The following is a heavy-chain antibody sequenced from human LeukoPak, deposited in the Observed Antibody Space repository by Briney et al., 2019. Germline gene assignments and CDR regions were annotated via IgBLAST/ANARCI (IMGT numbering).Heavy chain of an antibody. CDR2: FRGNGDST. CDR3: AKGAVASLIFKPYYFDY. J-gene: IGHJ4*02. D-gene: IGHD6-19*01. Sequence: GGSLRLSCAASGFTFSSYAMSWVRQAPGKGLEWVSRFRGNGDSTYYAHSVKGRFTISRDNSKNTPYLQIKGLRAEDTAIYYCAKGAVASLIFKPYYFDYWGQGTLVTVSS. CDR1: GFTFSSYA. V-gene: IGHV3-23*01.